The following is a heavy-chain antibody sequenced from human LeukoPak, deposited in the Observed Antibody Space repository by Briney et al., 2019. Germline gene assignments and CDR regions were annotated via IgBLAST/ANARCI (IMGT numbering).Heavy chain of an antibody. CDR3: ARSIPYGTTWYGRSDY. Sequence: GGSLRLSCVASGLTVSANCMSWVRQAPGKGLEWVSLIYSDGSTYYSDSVKGRFTISRDSSNNTLYLQLSSLRAGDAAIYYCARSIPYGTTWYGRSDYWGQGTLVTVSS. CDR2: IYSDGST. CDR1: GLTVSANC. J-gene: IGHJ4*02. D-gene: IGHD6-13*01. V-gene: IGHV3-53*01.